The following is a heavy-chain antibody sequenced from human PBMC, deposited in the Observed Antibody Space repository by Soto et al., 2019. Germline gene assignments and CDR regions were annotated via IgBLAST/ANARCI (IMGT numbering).Heavy chain of an antibody. CDR1: GYTFTGYY. CDR3: ARVGNSSCRYGFDY. D-gene: IGHD6-6*01. Sequence: ASVKVSCKASGYTFTGYYMHWVRQATGQGLERMGWINPNSGGTSYAQKFQGRVTMTRDTSISTAYMELSRLRSADTAVYYCARVGNSSCRYGFDYWGQGTLVTVSS. V-gene: IGHV1-2*02. CDR2: INPNSGGT. J-gene: IGHJ4*02.